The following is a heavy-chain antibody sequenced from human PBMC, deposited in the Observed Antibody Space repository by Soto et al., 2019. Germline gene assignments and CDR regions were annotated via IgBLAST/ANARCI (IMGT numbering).Heavy chain of an antibody. Sequence: SETLSLTCAVYGGSFSGYYWSWIRQPPGKGLEWIGEINHSGSTNYNPSLKSRVTISVDTSKNQFSLKLSSVTAADTAVYYCARVLLYYDSSGYPLDYCGHASLVTVTA. V-gene: IGHV4-34*01. CDR1: GGSFSGYY. CDR2: INHSGST. J-gene: IGHJ4*01. CDR3: ARVLLYYDSSGYPLDY. D-gene: IGHD3-22*01.